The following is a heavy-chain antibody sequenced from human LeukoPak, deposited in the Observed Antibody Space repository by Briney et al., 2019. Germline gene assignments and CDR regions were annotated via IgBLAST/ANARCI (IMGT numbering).Heavy chain of an antibody. J-gene: IGHJ4*02. V-gene: IGHV4-59*08. Sequence: SETLSLTCTVSGGSISSYYWSWIRQPPGKGLERIGYIYYSGSTNYNPSLKSRVTISVDTSKNQFSLKLSSVTAADTAVYYCARLGSSGYSGIDYWGQGTLVTVSS. CDR3: ARLGSSGYSGIDY. CDR2: IYYSGST. CDR1: GGSISSYY. D-gene: IGHD3-22*01.